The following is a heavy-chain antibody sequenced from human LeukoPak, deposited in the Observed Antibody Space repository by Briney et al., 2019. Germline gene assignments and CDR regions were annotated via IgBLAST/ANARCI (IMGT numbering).Heavy chain of an antibody. V-gene: IGHV1-18*01. D-gene: IGHD6-19*01. CDR3: ARARDGSGWYAHYYGMDV. CDR2: ISAYNGNT. CDR1: GYTFTSYG. J-gene: IGHJ6*02. Sequence: GASVKVSCKASGYTFTSYGISWVRQAPGQGLEWMGWISAYNGNTNYAQKLQGRVTMTTDISTSTAYMELRSLRSDDTAVYYCARARDGSGWYAHYYGMDVWGQGTTVTVSS.